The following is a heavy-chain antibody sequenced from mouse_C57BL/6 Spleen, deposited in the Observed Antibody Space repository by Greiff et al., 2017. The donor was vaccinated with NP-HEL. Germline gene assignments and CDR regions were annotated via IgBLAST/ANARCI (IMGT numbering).Heavy chain of an antibody. J-gene: IGHJ3*01. CDR1: GFTFSSYA. V-gene: IGHV5-9-1*02. Sequence: EVKLVESGEGLVKPGGSLKLSCAASGFTFSSYAMSWVRQTPEKRLEWVAYISSGGDYIYYADTVKGRFTISRDNARNTLYLQMSSLKSEETAMYYCTRDGDYDGIAYWGQGTLVTVSA. D-gene: IGHD2-4*01. CDR3: TRDGDYDGIAY. CDR2: ISSGGDYI.